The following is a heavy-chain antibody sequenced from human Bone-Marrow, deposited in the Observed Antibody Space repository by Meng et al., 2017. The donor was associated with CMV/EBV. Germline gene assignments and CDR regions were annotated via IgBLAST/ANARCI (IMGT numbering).Heavy chain of an antibody. CDR3: TRSTIFGVVILRYFDY. CDR2: IRSKAYGGTT. D-gene: IGHD3-3*01. CDR1: GFTFSSYG. V-gene: IGHV3-49*04. J-gene: IGHJ4*02. Sequence: GGSLRLSCAASGFTFSSYGMSWVRQAPGKGLEWVGFIRSKAYGGTTEYAASVKGRFTISRDDSKSIAYLQMNSLKTEDTAVYYCTRSTIFGVVILRYFDYWGQGTLVTVSS.